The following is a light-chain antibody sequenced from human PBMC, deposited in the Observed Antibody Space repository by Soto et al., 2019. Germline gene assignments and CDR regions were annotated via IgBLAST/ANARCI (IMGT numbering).Light chain of an antibody. J-gene: IGKJ4*01. V-gene: IGKV1-27*01. Sequence: DIQMTPSPSSLSASVGDRVTITCRASQGISNYLAWFQQKPGKVPKLLNYAASSLQSGVPSRFNGRGSGTDFTLTISSQQPEDVATYYCQKYSSDPLTLGGGTKVEIK. CDR1: QGISNY. CDR3: QKYSSDPLT. CDR2: AAS.